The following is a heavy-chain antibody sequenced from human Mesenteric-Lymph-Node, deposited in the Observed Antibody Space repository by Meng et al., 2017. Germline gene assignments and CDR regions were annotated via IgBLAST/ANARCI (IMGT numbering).Heavy chain of an antibody. Sequence: GESLKISCAASGFTFSSYWMHWVRQAPGKGLEWVSVIYRGGTTYYADSVKGRFTISRDNSKNTLYLQMNSLRGEDTAVYYCARDLRYSSGFYGMDVWGQGTTVTVSS. CDR2: IYRGGTT. CDR1: GFTFSSYW. D-gene: IGHD6-25*01. CDR3: ARDLRYSSGFYGMDV. V-gene: IGHV3-66*02. J-gene: IGHJ6*02.